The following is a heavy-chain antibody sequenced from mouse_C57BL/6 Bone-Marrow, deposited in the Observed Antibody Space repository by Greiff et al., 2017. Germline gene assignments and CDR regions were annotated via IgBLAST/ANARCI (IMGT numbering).Heavy chain of an antibody. CDR3: ARLDYEGYSVGY. V-gene: IGHV1-81*01. CDR2: IHPRSGNT. Sequence: VQGVESGAELARPGASVKLSCKASGYTFTSYGISWVKQRTGQGLEWIGEIHPRSGNTYYNEKFKGKATLTADKSSSTAYMELRSLTSEDSAVYFCARLDYEGYSVGYWGQGTTLTVSS. D-gene: IGHD2-3*01. J-gene: IGHJ2*01. CDR1: GYTFTSYG.